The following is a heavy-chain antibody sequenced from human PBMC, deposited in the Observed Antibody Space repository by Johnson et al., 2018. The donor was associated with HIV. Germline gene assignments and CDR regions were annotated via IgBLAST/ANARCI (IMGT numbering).Heavy chain of an antibody. V-gene: IGHV3-30*14. CDR3: ARELRGAQNDAFDI. CDR2: ISYDGGNI. CDR1: GFTFSSYA. J-gene: IGHJ3*02. D-gene: IGHD1-26*01. Sequence: QVQLVESGGGVVQPGRSLRLSFAASGFTFSSYAMHWVRQAPGKGLDWVAVISYDGGNIYYTDSVKGRFTISRDNSKNSLYLQMNSLRAGDTAVYYCARELRGAQNDAFDIWGQGTMVTVSS.